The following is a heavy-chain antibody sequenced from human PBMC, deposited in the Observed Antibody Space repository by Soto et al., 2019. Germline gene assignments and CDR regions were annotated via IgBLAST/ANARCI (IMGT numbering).Heavy chain of an antibody. J-gene: IGHJ4*02. Sequence: QVQLVQSGAEVKKPGASVKVSCRASGYTFSNYALHWVRQAPGQRLEWMGWINADHGNTKYSQKFQGRVTFTRDTSASTAYMDLSRLRSEDTAVYYCASPAYGSGNYYWGQGTLVTVSS. V-gene: IGHV1-3*01. CDR1: GYTFSNYA. CDR3: ASPAYGSGNYY. CDR2: INADHGNT. D-gene: IGHD3-10*01.